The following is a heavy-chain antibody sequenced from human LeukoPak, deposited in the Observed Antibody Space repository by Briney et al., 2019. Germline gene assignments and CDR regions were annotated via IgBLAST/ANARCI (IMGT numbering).Heavy chain of an antibody. J-gene: IGHJ4*02. D-gene: IGHD3-22*01. CDR2: INHSGST. CDR3: ARAWYYYDCSGYYPFDY. CDR1: GGSFSGYY. Sequence: SETLSLTCAVYGGSFSGYYWSWIRQPPGKGLEWIGEINHSGSTNYNPSLKSRVTISVDTSKNQFSLKLSSATAADTAVYYCARAWYYYDCSGYYPFDYWGQGTLVTVSS. V-gene: IGHV4-34*01.